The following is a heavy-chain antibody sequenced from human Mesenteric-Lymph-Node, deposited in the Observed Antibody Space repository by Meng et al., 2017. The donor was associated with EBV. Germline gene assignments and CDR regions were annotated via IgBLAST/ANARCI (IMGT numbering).Heavy chain of an antibody. J-gene: IGHJ5*02. V-gene: IGHV4-61*01. CDR1: GGSVSSNTYY. CDR3: ARDWGVVGWFDP. Sequence: QVQLQESGPGLVQPSETLSVPCTVSGGSVSSNTYYWSWIRQPPGKGLEWLAYLYYSGNTNYNPSLKSRGTVSVDTSKNQFSLKLTSVTAADTAVYYCARDWGVVGWFDPWGQGTLVTVSS. D-gene: IGHD2-15*01. CDR2: LYYSGNT.